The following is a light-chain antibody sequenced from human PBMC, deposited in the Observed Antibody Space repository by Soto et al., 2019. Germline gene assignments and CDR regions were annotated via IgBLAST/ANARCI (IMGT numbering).Light chain of an antibody. CDR1: QSISSW. V-gene: IGKV1-5*03. Sequence: DIQMTQSPSTLSASVGDRVTITCRASQSISSWLAWYQQKPGKAPKLLIYKASSLESGVPSRFSRSGSGTEITLTISSLQPDDFATDYCQQYNSYWTFGQGTKVEIK. J-gene: IGKJ1*01. CDR2: KAS. CDR3: QQYNSYWT.